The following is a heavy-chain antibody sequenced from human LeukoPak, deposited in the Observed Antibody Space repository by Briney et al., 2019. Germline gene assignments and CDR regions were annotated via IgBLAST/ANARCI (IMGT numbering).Heavy chain of an antibody. Sequence: PGGSLRLSCAASGFSFSIHGMHWVRQAPGKGLEWVAIIWNDGSNKYHADSVKGRFTISRDNSKNTLYLQMNSLTAEDTAVYYCARDEFSKGHQLVPPGSWGQGTLVIASS. D-gene: IGHD6-13*01. V-gene: IGHV3-33*01. CDR2: IWNDGSNK. J-gene: IGHJ5*02. CDR3: ARDEFSKGHQLVPPGS. CDR1: GFSFSIHG.